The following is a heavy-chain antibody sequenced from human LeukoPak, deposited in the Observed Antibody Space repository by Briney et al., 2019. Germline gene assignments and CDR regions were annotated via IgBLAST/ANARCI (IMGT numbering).Heavy chain of an antibody. CDR3: ARGIAVAGTSANWFDS. CDR1: GYTFTSYG. V-gene: IGHV1-18*01. Sequence: GASVKVSCKASGYTFTSYGISWVRQAPGQGLEWMGWISAYNGNTNYAQKLQGRVTMTTDTSTSTAYMELRSLRSDDTAVYYCARGIAVAGTSANWFDSWGQGTLVTVSS. J-gene: IGHJ5*01. D-gene: IGHD6-19*01. CDR2: ISAYNGNT.